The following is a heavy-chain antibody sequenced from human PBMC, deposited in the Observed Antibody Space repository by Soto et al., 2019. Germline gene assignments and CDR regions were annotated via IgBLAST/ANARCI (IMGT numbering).Heavy chain of an antibody. Sequence: LSLTCIISGDSISSSTFYWGWIRQPPGKGLEWIGSIYYSESTYYSPSLKSRVTISVDTSKNQFSLKPTSVTAADTAVYYCARQRARTNAAYNFWGQGTLVTVSS. V-gene: IGHV4-39*01. CDR3: ARQRARTNAAYNF. J-gene: IGHJ4*02. CDR1: GDSISSSTFY. CDR2: IYYSEST. D-gene: IGHD1-20*01.